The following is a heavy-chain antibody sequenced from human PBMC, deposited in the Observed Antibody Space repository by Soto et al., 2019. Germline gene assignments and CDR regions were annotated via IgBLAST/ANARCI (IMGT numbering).Heavy chain of an antibody. Sequence: SVKVSCKASGGTFSRYAISWLRQAPGQGLEWMGGIIPIFGTANYAQKFKGRVTITADESTSTAYMELSSKRTEDTAVYYCALVNLEQPTQNHTNYFDPWGQGTLVTVSS. CDR3: ALVNLEQPTQNHTNYFDP. CDR1: GGTFSRYA. CDR2: IIPIFGTA. D-gene: IGHD4-4*01. V-gene: IGHV1-69*13. J-gene: IGHJ5*02.